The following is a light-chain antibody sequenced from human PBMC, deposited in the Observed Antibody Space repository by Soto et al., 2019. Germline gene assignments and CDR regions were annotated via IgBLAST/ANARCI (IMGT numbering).Light chain of an antibody. CDR2: EDS. CDR3: CSNAGGRTLV. Sequence: QSVLTQPASVSGSPGQSITISCTGTNSDVGGNNLVSWYQHHPGKAPKLMIYEDSERPSGVSNRFSGSKSGSTASLTISGLQTEDEADYYCCSNAGGRTLVFGGGTTLTVL. CDR1: NSDVGGNNL. J-gene: IGLJ3*02. V-gene: IGLV2-23*01.